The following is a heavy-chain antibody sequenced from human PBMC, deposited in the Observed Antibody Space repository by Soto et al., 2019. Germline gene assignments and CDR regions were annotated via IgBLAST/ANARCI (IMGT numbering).Heavy chain of an antibody. V-gene: IGHV3-23*01. Sequence: EVQLLESGGGLVQPGGSLRLSCAASGFTFSSYAMSWVRQAPGKGLEWVSAISGSGGSTYYADSVKGRFTISRDNSKNMLYLQMDSLRLEDTAVYYCAKDSSIHPFDYWGQGTLVAVSS. J-gene: IGHJ4*02. CDR2: ISGSGGST. D-gene: IGHD2-2*01. CDR1: GFTFSSYA. CDR3: AKDSSIHPFDY.